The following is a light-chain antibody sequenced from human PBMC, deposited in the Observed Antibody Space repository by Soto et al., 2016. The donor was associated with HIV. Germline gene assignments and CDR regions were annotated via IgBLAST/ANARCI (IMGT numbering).Light chain of an antibody. J-gene: IGKJ5*01. V-gene: IGKV2-28*01. CDR1: WSLLHSNGYYY. Sequence: EIMMTQSPLSLPVTPGEPASISCRSSWSLLHSNGYYYLAWYLQRPGQSPRRLISLGSDRASGVPDRFSGSGSGTDFTLRISRVEAEDVGVYYCMQALQTPLTFGQGTRLEIK. CDR3: MQALQTPLT. CDR2: LGS.